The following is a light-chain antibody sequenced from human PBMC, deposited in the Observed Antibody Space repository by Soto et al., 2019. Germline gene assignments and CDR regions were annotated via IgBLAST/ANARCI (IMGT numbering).Light chain of an antibody. CDR3: QQYYSTPLT. CDR2: SAS. V-gene: IGKV4-1*01. Sequence: DIVMTQSPDSLAVSLGERATINCKSSQSVLYSSNNKNYLAWYQQKPGQPPKLLIYSASTRESGVPDRFSDSGSGTDFTHTISSLQAEDVAVYYCQQYYSTPLTFGGGTKVEIK. J-gene: IGKJ4*01. CDR1: QSVLYSSNNKNY.